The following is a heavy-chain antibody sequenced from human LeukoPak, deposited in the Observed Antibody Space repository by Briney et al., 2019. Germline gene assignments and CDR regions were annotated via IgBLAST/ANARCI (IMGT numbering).Heavy chain of an antibody. D-gene: IGHD6-6*01. Sequence: GWSLRLSCAASGFTFSSYSMNWVRQAPGKGLEWVSYISSSSSTIYYADSVKGRFTISRDNAKNSLYLQMNSLRAEDTAVYYCAREPPSVAALSTDYWGQGTLVTVSS. CDR1: GFTFSSYS. J-gene: IGHJ4*02. CDR2: ISSSSSTI. CDR3: AREPPSVAALSTDY. V-gene: IGHV3-48*01.